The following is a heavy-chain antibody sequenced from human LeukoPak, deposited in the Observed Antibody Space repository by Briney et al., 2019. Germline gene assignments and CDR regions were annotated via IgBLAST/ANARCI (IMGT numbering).Heavy chain of an antibody. CDR1: GYTFTSYY. CDR2: INPSGGST. J-gene: IGHJ4*02. Sequence: GASVKVSCKASGYTFTSYYMHWVRQAPGQGLEWMGIINPSGGSTSYAQKFQGRVTMTRDMSTSTVYMELSSLRSEDTAVYYCAREAGLEPLPLDWGQGTLVAVSS. D-gene: IGHD1-1*01. V-gene: IGHV1-46*01. CDR3: AREAGLEPLPLD.